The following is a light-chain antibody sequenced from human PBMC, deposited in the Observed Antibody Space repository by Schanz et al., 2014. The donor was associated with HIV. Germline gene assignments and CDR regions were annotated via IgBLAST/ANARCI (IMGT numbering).Light chain of an antibody. V-gene: IGKV3-11*01. CDR3: QQRSTWPAIT. CDR2: DAS. Sequence: EIVLTQSPATQSLSPGERATLSCRASQSVSSYLAWYQQKPGQAPRLLIYDASNRATGIPARFSGSGSGTDFTLTISSLEPEDFAAYYCQQRSTWPAITFGQGTRLEIK. J-gene: IGKJ5*01. CDR1: QSVSSY.